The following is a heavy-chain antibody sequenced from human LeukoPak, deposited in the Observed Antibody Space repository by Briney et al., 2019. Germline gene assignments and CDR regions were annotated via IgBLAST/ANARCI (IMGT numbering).Heavy chain of an antibody. D-gene: IGHD4-23*01. CDR1: GYTFTGYY. J-gene: IGHJ4*02. V-gene: IGHV1-2*06. CDR3: ARGGTDYGGKSPWE. Sequence: ASVNVSCKASGYTFTGYYMHWVRQAPGQGLEWMGRINPNSGGTNYAQKFQGRVTMTRDTSISTAYMELSRLRSDDTAVYYCARGGTDYGGKSPWEWGQGTLVTVSS. CDR2: INPNSGGT.